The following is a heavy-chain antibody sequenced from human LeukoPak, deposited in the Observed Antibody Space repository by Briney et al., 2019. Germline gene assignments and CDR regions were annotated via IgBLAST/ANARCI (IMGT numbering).Heavy chain of an antibody. J-gene: IGHJ5*02. CDR3: ARAAKPMTKYNWFDP. V-gene: IGHV4-4*07. CDR1: GGSISSYY. Sequence: SETLSLTCTVSGGSISSYYWSWIRQPAGKGLEWIGRIYTSGSTNYNPSLKSRVTMSVDTSKNQFSLKLSSVTAADTAVYYCARAAKPMTKYNWFDPWGQGTLVTVSS. CDR2: IYTSGST. D-gene: IGHD4-11*01.